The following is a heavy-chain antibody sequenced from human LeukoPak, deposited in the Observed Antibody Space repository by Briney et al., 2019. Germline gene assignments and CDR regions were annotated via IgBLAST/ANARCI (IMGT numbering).Heavy chain of an antibody. V-gene: IGHV3-13*01. J-gene: IGHJ1*01. CDR2: FGTTDDT. D-gene: IGHD6-19*01. CDR3: AIAVSGTRYFHH. CDR1: GFTFSSYD. Sequence: GGSLRLSCAASGFTFSSYDMHWVRQAAGRGLEWVSTFGTTDDTYYLDSVKGRFTISRENAKNSLYLQMSSLRVGDTAVYYCAIAVSGTRYFHHWGQGTLVTVSP.